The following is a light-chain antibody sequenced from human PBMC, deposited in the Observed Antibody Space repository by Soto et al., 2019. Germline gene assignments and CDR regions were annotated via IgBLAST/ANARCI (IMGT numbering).Light chain of an antibody. CDR3: QQYNNWPFS. Sequence: DIVRTQSPATLSVSPGERATLSCRASQSVSSNLAWYQQKPGQAPRLLIYGASTRATGIPARFSGSGSGTEFTLTISSLRSEDFAVYYCQQYNNWPFSFGQGTKVDIK. CDR1: QSVSSN. CDR2: GAS. J-gene: IGKJ1*01. V-gene: IGKV3-15*01.